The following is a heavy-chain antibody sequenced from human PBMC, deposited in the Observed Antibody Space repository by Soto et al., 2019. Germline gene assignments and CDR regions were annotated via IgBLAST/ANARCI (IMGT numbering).Heavy chain of an antibody. J-gene: IGHJ4*02. CDR3: ARGRRYNWNYVPL. D-gene: IGHD1-7*01. V-gene: IGHV4-31*03. CDR1: GGSISSGGYY. Sequence: QVQLQESGPGLVKPSQTLSLTCTVSGGSISSGGYYWSWIRQHPGKGLEWIGYIYYSGSTYYNPSLKSRVTIAVDTSKNQFSLKLSSVTAADTAVYYCARGRRYNWNYVPLWGQGTLVTVSS. CDR2: IYYSGST.